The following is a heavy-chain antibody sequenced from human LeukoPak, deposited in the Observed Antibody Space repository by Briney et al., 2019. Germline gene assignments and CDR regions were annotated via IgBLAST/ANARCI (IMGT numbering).Heavy chain of an antibody. CDR2: IYYSGST. V-gene: IGHV4-59*08. D-gene: IGHD1-26*01. CDR3: ARLRGATTRYYYGMDV. CDR1: GGSISSYY. J-gene: IGHJ6*02. Sequence: SSETLSLTCTVSGGSISSYYWSWIRQPPGKGLEWIGYIYYSGSTNYNPSLKSRVTISVDMSKNQFSLKLSSVTAADTAVYYCARLRGATTRYYYGMDVWGQGTTVTVSS.